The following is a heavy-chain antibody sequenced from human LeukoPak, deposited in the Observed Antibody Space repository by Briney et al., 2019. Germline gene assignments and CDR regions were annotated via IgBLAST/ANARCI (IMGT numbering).Heavy chain of an antibody. J-gene: IGHJ4*02. CDR1: GFIFRNYG. CDR3: TREDWDFDS. V-gene: IGHV3-30*02. D-gene: IGHD3/OR15-3a*01. Sequence: GGSLRLSRAASGFIFRNYGMHWVRQAPGKGLEWVACIRYDGSKYADSVKGRFTISRDDSNNMAYLQMDSLKNEDTAVYYCTREDWDFDSWGQGTPVSVSS. CDR2: IRYDGS.